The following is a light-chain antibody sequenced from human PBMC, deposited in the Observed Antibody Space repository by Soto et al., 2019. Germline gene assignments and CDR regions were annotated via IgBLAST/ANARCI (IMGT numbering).Light chain of an antibody. CDR1: QSVSTS. J-gene: IGKJ4*01. CDR2: AAS. Sequence: EIVLTQSPATLSLSPGERATLSCRASQSVSTSLVWYQQKPGQAPRLLIYAASNRATGIPARFSGSGSGTDFALTISILEPEDFAVYYCQQRYSWPLTFGGGTKVEIK. CDR3: QQRYSWPLT. V-gene: IGKV3-11*01.